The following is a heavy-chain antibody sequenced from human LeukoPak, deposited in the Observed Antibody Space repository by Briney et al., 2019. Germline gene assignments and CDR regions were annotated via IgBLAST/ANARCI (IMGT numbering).Heavy chain of an antibody. CDR3: ARSLRSITIFGVVTSFDY. CDR1: GGSISSYY. V-gene: IGHV4-4*07. J-gene: IGHJ4*02. CDR2: IYTSGST. D-gene: IGHD3-3*01. Sequence: PSETLSLTCTVSGGSISSYYWSWIRQPAGKGLEWIGRIYTSGSTNYNPSLKSRVTMSVDTSKNQFSLKLSSVTAADTAVYYCARSLRSITIFGVVTSFDYWAREPWSPSPQ.